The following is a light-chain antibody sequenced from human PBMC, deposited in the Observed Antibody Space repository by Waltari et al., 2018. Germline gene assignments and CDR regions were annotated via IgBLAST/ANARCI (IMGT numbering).Light chain of an antibody. J-gene: IGKJ4*01. Sequence: MTQSPATLSVSPGERVTLSCRASQSVNNKLAWYQQKPGQAPRLLIYDASTRATGIPTSFSGSGSGTEFTITISSLQSEDFAVYYCQQYSDWPLTFGGGTKVEIK. CDR1: QSVNNK. CDR3: QQYSDWPLT. V-gene: IGKV3-15*01. CDR2: DAS.